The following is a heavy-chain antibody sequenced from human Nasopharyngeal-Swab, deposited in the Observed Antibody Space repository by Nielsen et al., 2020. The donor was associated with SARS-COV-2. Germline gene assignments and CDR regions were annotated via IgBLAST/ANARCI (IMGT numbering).Heavy chain of an antibody. CDR1: GYTLTELS. D-gene: IGHD5-12*01. J-gene: IGHJ6*03. CDR3: ARGFIVATIFHYYYYMDV. V-gene: IGHV1-24*01. CDR2: FEPANVET. Sequence: ASVKVSCKVSGYTLTELSMHWVRQVPGKGLEWMGGFEPANVETFYAQRFQGRVTMTEDTSTDTAYMELSSLRSEDTAVYYCARGFIVATIFHYYYYMDVWGKGTTVTVSS.